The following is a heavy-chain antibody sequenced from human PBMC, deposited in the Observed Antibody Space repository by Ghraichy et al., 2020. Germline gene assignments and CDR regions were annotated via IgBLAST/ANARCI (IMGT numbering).Heavy chain of an antibody. CDR2: VYYSGSA. CDR1: GVSISSTSYY. Sequence: SETLSLTCAVSGVSISSTSYYWGWIRQPPGKGLEWIASVYYSGSAYYNPSLKSRVTISADTSKNQFSLRLSSVTATDTAVYFCTKLSEQWLGGWFDPWGQGTLFTVSS. J-gene: IGHJ5*02. D-gene: IGHD6-19*01. V-gene: IGHV4-39*01. CDR3: TKLSEQWLGGWFDP.